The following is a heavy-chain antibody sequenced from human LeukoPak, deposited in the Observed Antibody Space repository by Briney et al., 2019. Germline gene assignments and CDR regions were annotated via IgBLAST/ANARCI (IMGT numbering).Heavy chain of an antibody. Sequence: ASVKVSCKASGGTFSSYAISWVRQAPGQGLEWMGWINPNSGGTNYAQKFQGRVTMTRDTSISTAYMELSRLRSDDTAVYYCARESSEWLWVYWGQGTLVTVSS. CDR2: INPNSGGT. CDR1: GGTFSSYA. CDR3: ARESSEWLWVY. J-gene: IGHJ4*02. D-gene: IGHD3-3*01. V-gene: IGHV1-2*02.